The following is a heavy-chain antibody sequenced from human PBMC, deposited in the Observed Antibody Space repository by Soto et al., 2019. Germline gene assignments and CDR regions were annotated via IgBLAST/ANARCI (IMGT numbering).Heavy chain of an antibody. CDR1: GFTFSNYG. V-gene: IGHV3-33*01. Sequence: QVHLVESGGGVVQPGGSLKLSCAASGFTFSNYGMHWVRQAPGKGLEWVTIIWYDGSNKFYADSVKGRFTISRDNSKNILYLQMNSLRAEDTAVYYCARDLVDYSTSVGFDFWGQGTLVTVSS. D-gene: IGHD6-6*01. J-gene: IGHJ4*02. CDR3: ARDLVDYSTSVGFDF. CDR2: IWYDGSNK.